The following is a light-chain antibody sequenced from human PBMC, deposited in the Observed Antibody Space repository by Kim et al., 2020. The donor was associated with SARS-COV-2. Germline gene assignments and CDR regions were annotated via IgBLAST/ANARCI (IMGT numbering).Light chain of an antibody. CDR3: QSYDGSNHVV. Sequence: KTDTISWPGSSGFIATTYVQWYQQRPGVAPTTVIYEEDQSPSRDPHRFSGSKYTYADSAPLTISGLKTEDEADYYCQSYDGSNHVVFGGGTQLTVL. CDR2: EED. V-gene: IGLV6-57*02. J-gene: IGLJ2*01. CDR1: SGFIATTY.